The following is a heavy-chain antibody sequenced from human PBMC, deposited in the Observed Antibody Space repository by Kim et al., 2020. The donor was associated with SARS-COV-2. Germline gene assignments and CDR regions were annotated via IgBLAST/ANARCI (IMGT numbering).Heavy chain of an antibody. V-gene: IGHV3-15*01. CDR2: DGGAK. Sequence: DGGAKDYAPAVKGRFTISRDDSKNMVYLEMNSLKTEDSAIYYCTTLNWFDPWGQGTRVTVSS. CDR3: TTLNWFDP. J-gene: IGHJ5*02.